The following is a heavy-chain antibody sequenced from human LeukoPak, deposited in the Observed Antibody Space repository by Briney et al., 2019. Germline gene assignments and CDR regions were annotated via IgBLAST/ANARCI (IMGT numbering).Heavy chain of an antibody. D-gene: IGHD2/OR15-2a*01. CDR3: AKDKNKGYYYYYMDV. V-gene: IGHV3-43*01. J-gene: IGHJ6*03. CDR1: GFTFSSYW. CDR2: ISWDGGST. Sequence: PGGSLRPSCAASGFTFSSYWMSWVRQAPGKGLEWVSLISWDGGSTYYADSVKGRFTISRDNSKNSLYLQMNSLRTEDTALYYCAKDKNKGYYYYYMDVWGKGTTVTVSS.